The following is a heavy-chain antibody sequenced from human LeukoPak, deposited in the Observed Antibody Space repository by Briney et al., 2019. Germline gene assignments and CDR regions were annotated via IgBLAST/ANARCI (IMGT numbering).Heavy chain of an antibody. D-gene: IGHD4-11*01. CDR1: GFTFSSYW. Sequence: GGSLRLSCAASGFTFSSYWMSWVRQAPGKGLEWVANIKKDGSEKFYVDSVKGRFTVARDNAKNSLYLQMNSLRAEDTAVYYCARDDTETGDTPDYWGQGTLVTVSS. J-gene: IGHJ4*02. V-gene: IGHV3-7*01. CDR2: IKKDGSEK. CDR3: ARDDTETGDTPDY.